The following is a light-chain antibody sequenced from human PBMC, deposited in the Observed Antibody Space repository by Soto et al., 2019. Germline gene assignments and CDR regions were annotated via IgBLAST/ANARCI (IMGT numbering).Light chain of an antibody. CDR3: QSYDFRLSGSRV. V-gene: IGLV1-40*01. Sequence: QSVLTQPPSVSGAPGQRVTMSCTGSSSNLGAGYDVHWYQLLPGTAPKLLIYGNNNRPSGVPDRFSGSKSGTSASLAITGLQAEDEADYYCQSYDFRLSGSRVFGGGTKLTVL. CDR2: GNN. J-gene: IGLJ3*02. CDR1: SSNLGAGYD.